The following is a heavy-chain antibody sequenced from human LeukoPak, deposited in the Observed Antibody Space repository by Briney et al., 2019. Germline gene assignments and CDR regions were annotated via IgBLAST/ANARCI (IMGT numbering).Heavy chain of an antibody. CDR3: ARGSFYFDY. CDR1: GFPFSIYT. V-gene: IGHV3-21*01. CDR2: ISGSSSDI. J-gene: IGHJ4*02. Sequence: GGSLRLSCVSSGFPFSIYTMNWVRQAPGKGLEWVSSISGSSSDIYYADSVKGRLTISRDNAKNSLYLQMNSLRAEDTAVYYCARGSFYFDYWVQATRVTVSS.